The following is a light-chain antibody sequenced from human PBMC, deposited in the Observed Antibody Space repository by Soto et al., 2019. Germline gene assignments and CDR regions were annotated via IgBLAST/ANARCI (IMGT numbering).Light chain of an antibody. J-gene: IGKJ1*01. CDR1: QSISTW. CDR3: QQYNTFPWS. CDR2: KAT. V-gene: IGKV1-5*03. Sequence: DIQMTQSPSTLSASVGDRVTMTCRASQSISTWLAWYQQRPGRDPKLLIYKATILEGGVPPTFSVSASWTGFTLTISSLQPDDFATYYCQQYNTFPWSFGQGTKVEIK.